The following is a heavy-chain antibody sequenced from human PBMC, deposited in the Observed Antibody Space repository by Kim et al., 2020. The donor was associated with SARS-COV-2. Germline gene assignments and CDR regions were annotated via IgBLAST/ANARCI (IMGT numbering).Heavy chain of an antibody. D-gene: IGHD6-19*01. CDR2: IIPIFGTA. CDR3: AISRRIAVGVSDY. V-gene: IGHV1-69*13. J-gene: IGHJ4*02. CDR1: GGTFSSYA. Sequence: SVKVSCKASGGTFSSYAISWVRQAPGQGLEWMGGIIPIFGTANYAQKFQGRVTITADESTSTAYMELSSLRSEDTAVYYCAISRRIAVGVSDYWGQGTLVTVSS.